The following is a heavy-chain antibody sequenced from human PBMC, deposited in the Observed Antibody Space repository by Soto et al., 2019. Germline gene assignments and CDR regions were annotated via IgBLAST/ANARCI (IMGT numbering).Heavy chain of an antibody. D-gene: IGHD1-26*01. CDR1: GFIFRTYA. J-gene: IGHJ4*02. CDR3: AKDLRPDGRYDLDY. Sequence: EVQLLESGGGLAQPGGSLRLSCAASGFIFRTYAMNWVRQAPGKGLEWVSVMVGDGSSSDYADSVRGRFTISRDNSKNTLYLQTNNLRAADTAVYYCAKDLRPDGRYDLDYWGQGTLVTVSS. V-gene: IGHV3-23*01. CDR2: MVGDGSSS.